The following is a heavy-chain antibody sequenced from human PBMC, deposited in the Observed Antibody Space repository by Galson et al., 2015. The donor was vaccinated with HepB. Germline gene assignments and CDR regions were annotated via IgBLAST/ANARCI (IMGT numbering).Heavy chain of an antibody. CDR2: INHSGST. CDR1: GGSFSGYY. D-gene: IGHD2-2*01. CDR3: ARGSGGCSSTSCSGETPGGY. J-gene: IGHJ4*02. V-gene: IGHV4-34*01. Sequence: ETLSLTCAVYGGSFSGYYWSWIRQPPGKGLEWIGEINHSGSTNYNPSLKSRVTISVDTSKNQFSLKLSSVTAADTAVYYCARGSGGCSSTSCSGETPGGYWGQGTLVTVSS.